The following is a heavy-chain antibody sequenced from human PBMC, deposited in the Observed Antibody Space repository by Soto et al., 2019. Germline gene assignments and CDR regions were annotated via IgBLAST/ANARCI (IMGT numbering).Heavy chain of an antibody. J-gene: IGHJ6*02. CDR3: ARTDRDFYGLDV. CDR2: ISAAGDP. V-gene: IGHV3-13*05. Sequence: EVQLVESGGGLVQPGGSLRLSCEASGFTFRNYDMHWVRQGTGKGLEWVSGISAAGDPDYADSVEGRFTISRENAQNAFFLQMNSLRVGDPAVYYCARTDRDFYGLDVWGQGPTVIVSS. CDR1: GFTFRNYD.